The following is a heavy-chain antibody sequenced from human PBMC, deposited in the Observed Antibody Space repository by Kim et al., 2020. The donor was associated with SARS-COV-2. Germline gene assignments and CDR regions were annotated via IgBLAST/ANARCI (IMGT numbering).Heavy chain of an antibody. J-gene: IGHJ2*01. CDR1: GYTFTSYD. CDR3: ARGLVWQWLVNGGWYFDL. D-gene: IGHD6-19*01. CDR2: MNPNSGNT. V-gene: IGHV1-8*01. Sequence: ASVKVSCKASGYTFTSYDINWVRQATGQGLEWMGWMNPNSGNTGYAQKFQGRVTMTRNTSISTAYMELSSLRSEDTAVYYCARGLVWQWLVNGGWYFDLWGRGTLVTVSS.